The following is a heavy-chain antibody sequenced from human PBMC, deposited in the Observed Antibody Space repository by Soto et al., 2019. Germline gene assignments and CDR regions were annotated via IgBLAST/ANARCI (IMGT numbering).Heavy chain of an antibody. V-gene: IGHV1-8*01. CDR3: ARDPWNDYIWGSYREDYYYMDV. D-gene: IGHD3-16*01. CDR1: GYTFTSYD. CDR2: MNPNSGNT. J-gene: IGHJ6*03. Sequence: ASVKVCCKASGYTFTSYDSNWVRQATGQGLERMGWMNPNSGNTGYAQKFQGRVTMTRNTSISTAYMELSSVTAADTAVYYCARDPWNDYIWGSYREDYYYMDVRGKGTTVTVSS.